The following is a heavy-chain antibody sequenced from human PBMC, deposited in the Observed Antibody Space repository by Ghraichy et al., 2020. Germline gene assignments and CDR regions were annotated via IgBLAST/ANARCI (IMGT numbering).Heavy chain of an antibody. CDR3: ARDRYYGDYVESSYYYGMDV. CDR1: GYTFTSYG. D-gene: IGHD4-17*01. CDR2: ISAYNGNT. J-gene: IGHJ6*02. V-gene: IGHV1-18*01. Sequence: ASVKVSCKASGYTFTSYGISWVRQAPGQGLEWMGWISAYNGNTNYAQKLQGRVTMTTDTSTSTAYMELRSLRSDDTAVYYCARDRYYGDYVESSYYYGMDVWGQGTTVTVSS.